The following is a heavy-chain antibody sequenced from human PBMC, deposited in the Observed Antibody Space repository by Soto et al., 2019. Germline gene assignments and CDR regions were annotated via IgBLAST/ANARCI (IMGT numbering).Heavy chain of an antibody. J-gene: IGHJ4*02. CDR1: GYTFTSYY. CDR2: INPSGGST. Sequence: ASVNVSCKSSGYTFTSYYMHWVRQAPGQGLECMGIINPSGGSTSYAQKFQGRVTMTRDTSTSTVYMELSSLRSEDTAVYYCARDLILGYYDSSGYYPPWTLDYWGQGTLVTVSS. CDR3: ARDLILGYYDSSGYYPPWTLDY. D-gene: IGHD3-22*01. V-gene: IGHV1-46*01.